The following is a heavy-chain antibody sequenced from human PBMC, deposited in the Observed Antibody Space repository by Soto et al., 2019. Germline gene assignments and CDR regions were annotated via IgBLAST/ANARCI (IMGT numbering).Heavy chain of an antibody. D-gene: IGHD2-15*01. CDR2: ISAYNGNT. CDR1: GYTFTSYG. Sequence: ASVTVSCKASGYTFTSYGISWVRQAPGQGLEWMGWISAYNGNTNYAQKLQGRVTMTTDTSTSTAYMELRSLRSDDTAVYYCARDRDCSGGSCYSGDAFDIWGQGTRVTVS. CDR3: ARDRDCSGGSCYSGDAFDI. V-gene: IGHV1-18*04. J-gene: IGHJ3*02.